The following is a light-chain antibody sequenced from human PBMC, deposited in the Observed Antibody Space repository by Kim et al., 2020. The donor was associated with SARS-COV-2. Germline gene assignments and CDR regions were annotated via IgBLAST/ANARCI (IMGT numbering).Light chain of an antibody. V-gene: IGLV6-57*03. Sequence: VTVSCTRSSGRIASNYVQWYQQRPGSAPTTVIYEDNQRPSGVPDRFSGSIDSSSNSASLTISGLKTEDEADYYCQSYDSSRGIWVFGGGTQLTVL. CDR1: SGRIASNY. CDR3: QSYDSSRGIWV. CDR2: EDN. J-gene: IGLJ3*02.